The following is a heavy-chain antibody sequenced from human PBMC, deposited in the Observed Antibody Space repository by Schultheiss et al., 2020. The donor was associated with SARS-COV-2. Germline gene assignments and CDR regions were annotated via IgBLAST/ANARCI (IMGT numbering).Heavy chain of an antibody. D-gene: IGHD1-7*01. CDR1: GGSISSYY. J-gene: IGHJ4*02. Sequence: SETLSLTCTVSGGSISSYYWSWIRQPAGKGLEWIGRIYTSGSTYYNPSLKSRVTISVDTSKNQFSLKLSSVTAADTAVYYCARGGWNWNYDALFDYWGQGTLVTVSS. CDR3: ARGGWNWNYDALFDY. CDR2: IYTSGST. V-gene: IGHV4-4*07.